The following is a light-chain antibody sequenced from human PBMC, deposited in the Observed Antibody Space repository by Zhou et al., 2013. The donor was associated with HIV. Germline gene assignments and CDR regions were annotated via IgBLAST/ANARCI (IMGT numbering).Light chain of an antibody. CDR2: KAS. J-gene: IGKJ1*01. Sequence: DIQMTQSPSTLSASVGDRVTITCRASQSISSWLAWYQQKPGKAPNLLIYKASSLQSGVPSRFSGSGAGTDFTLTISGLQPDDFATYYCQQYSAYPRTFGQGTKVE. CDR1: QSISSW. CDR3: QQYSAYPRT. V-gene: IGKV1-5*03.